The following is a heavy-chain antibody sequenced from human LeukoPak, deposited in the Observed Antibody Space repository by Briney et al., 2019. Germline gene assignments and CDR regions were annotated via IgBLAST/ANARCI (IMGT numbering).Heavy chain of an antibody. CDR1: GDSVSSNNAA. V-gene: IGHV6-1*01. Sequence: SQTLSLTCAISGDSVSSNNAAWNWIRQSPSRGLEWLGRTYHRSTWYDDYVVSVRSRLTITLDISKNQASLQLNSVTPEDTAVYYCTREVAGTGGFDYWGQGITVTVSS. D-gene: IGHD6-13*01. J-gene: IGHJ4*02. CDR2: TYHRSTWYD. CDR3: TREVAGTGGFDY.